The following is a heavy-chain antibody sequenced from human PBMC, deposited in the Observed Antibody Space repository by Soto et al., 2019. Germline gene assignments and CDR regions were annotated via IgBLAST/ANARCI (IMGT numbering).Heavy chain of an antibody. D-gene: IGHD2-21*02. Sequence: LSLTCAASGFTFSSYAMSWVRQAPGKGLEWVSAISGSGGSTYYADSVKGRFTISRDNSKNTLYLQMNSLRAEDTAVYYCAKGACGGDCYEYFQHWGQGTLVTVSS. CDR2: ISGSGGST. CDR1: GFTFSSYA. V-gene: IGHV3-23*01. J-gene: IGHJ1*01. CDR3: AKGACGGDCYEYFQH.